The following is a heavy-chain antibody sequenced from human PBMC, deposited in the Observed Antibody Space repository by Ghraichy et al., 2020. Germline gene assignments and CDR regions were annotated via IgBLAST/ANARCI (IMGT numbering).Heavy chain of an antibody. V-gene: IGHV3-48*02. CDR3: ATFKRGGATTRFDY. CDR2: ISSGSSAI. D-gene: IGHD1-26*01. CDR1: GFTFSMYD. Sequence: ESLNISCAASGFTFSMYDMNWVRQAPGKGLEWVSYISSGSSAIYYADSVKGRFTVSRDNAKNSLYLQMNSLRDEDTAVYYCATFKRGGATTRFDYWGQGTLVTVSS. J-gene: IGHJ4*02.